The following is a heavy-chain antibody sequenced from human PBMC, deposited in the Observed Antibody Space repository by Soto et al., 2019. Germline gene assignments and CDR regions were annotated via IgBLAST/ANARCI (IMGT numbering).Heavy chain of an antibody. D-gene: IGHD2-21*01. Sequence: SETLSLTCTVSGGSISSYYWSWIRQPPGKGLEWIGYIYYSGSTNYNPSLKSRVTISVDTSKNQFSLELSSVNAADTAVYFCTRGGDAYKNGHWGQGTLVTVSS. V-gene: IGHV4-59*01. CDR2: IYYSGST. CDR1: GGSISSYY. CDR3: TRGGDAYKNGH. J-gene: IGHJ4*02.